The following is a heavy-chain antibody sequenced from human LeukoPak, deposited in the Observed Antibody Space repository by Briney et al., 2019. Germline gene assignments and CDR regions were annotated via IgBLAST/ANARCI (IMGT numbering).Heavy chain of an antibody. V-gene: IGHV4-59*01. Sequence: SETLSLTCTVSGGSISSYYWSWIRQPQGKGLEWIGYIFYSGSTNYNPSLKSRVTISVDTSKNQFSLKLSSVTAADTAVYYCARSFCGGDCYHLYYFDYWGQGTLVTVSS. CDR3: ARSFCGGDCYHLYYFDY. J-gene: IGHJ4*02. CDR2: IFYSGST. D-gene: IGHD2-21*02. CDR1: GGSISSYY.